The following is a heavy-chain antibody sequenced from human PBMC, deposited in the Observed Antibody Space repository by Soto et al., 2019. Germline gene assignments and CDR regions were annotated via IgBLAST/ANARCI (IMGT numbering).Heavy chain of an antibody. V-gene: IGHV3-23*01. Sequence: EVQLLEYGGGLVQPGGSLRLSCATSGFTFGSYDMSWVRQAPGKGLEWVSTFSGSGGSTYYADSVKGRFTISRDNSKNTVYLQMNSLRAADTAVYYCAKDPRGGYCSGGRCYSPDYWGQLTLVTVSS. CDR3: AKDPRGGYCSGGRCYSPDY. J-gene: IGHJ4*02. D-gene: IGHD2-15*01. CDR2: FSGSGGST. CDR1: GFTFGSYD.